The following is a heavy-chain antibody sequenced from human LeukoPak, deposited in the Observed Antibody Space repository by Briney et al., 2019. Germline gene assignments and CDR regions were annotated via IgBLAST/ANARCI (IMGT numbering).Heavy chain of an antibody. J-gene: IGHJ5*02. CDR2: IIPIFGTA. D-gene: IGHD3-16*01. CDR3: ARDDYDYVWGSYP. Sequence: GASVKVSCKASGGTFSSYAISWVRQAPGQGLEWMVGIIPIFGTANYAQKFQGRVTITADESTSTAYMELRSLRSEDTAVYYCARDDYDYVWGSYPWGQGTLVTVSS. V-gene: IGHV1-69*13. CDR1: GGTFSSYA.